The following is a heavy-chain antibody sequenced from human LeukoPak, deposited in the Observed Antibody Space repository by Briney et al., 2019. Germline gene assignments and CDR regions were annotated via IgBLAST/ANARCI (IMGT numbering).Heavy chain of an antibody. CDR1: GFTFSTYA. Sequence: GRSLRLSCAASGFTFSTYAMSWVRQAPGKGLEWVSALGDSGYTTYYADFVKGRFTVSRDNAKDTLFLQMNTLRTEDTAVYYCARWRAVTGKWCFDLWGRGTLVTVSS. CDR3: ARWRAVTGKWCFDL. D-gene: IGHD6-19*01. J-gene: IGHJ2*01. CDR2: LGDSGYTT. V-gene: IGHV3-23*01.